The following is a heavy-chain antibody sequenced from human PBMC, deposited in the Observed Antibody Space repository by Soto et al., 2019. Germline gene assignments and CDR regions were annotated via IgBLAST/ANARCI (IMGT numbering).Heavy chain of an antibody. J-gene: IGHJ6*04. CDR1: GYTFTSYG. CDR3: ASLGYSSSPHPYYCGMDV. D-gene: IGHD6-6*01. V-gene: IGHV1-18*01. Sequence: QVQLVQSGAEVKKPGASVKVSCKASGYTFTSYGISWVRQAPGQGLEWMGWISAYNGNTNYAQKLQGRVTMTTDTATSPDYMELRRLGSDDTAVYSCASLGYSSSPHPYYCGMDVWGEGTTVTVSS. CDR2: ISAYNGNT.